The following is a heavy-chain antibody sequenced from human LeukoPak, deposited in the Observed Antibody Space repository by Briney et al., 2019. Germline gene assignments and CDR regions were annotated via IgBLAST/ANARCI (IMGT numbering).Heavy chain of an antibody. Sequence: ASLKVSCKASGGTFSSSATSWVRQAPGQGVEWMGGIIPIFGTANYARKFQGGVTITADESTSTAYMELSSLRSEDTAVYYCGMTTVNYYYMDVWGKGTTVTVSS. J-gene: IGHJ6*03. V-gene: IGHV1-69*13. CDR2: IIPIFGTA. CDR3: GMTTVNYYYMDV. D-gene: IGHD4-17*01. CDR1: GGTFSSSA.